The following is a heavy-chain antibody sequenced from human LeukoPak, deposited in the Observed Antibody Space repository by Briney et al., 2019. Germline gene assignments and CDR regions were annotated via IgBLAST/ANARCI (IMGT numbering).Heavy chain of an antibody. CDR3: ARWFRSTSFPFDY. V-gene: IGHV1-69*05. Sequence: PEASVKVSCKASGGTFSSYAISWVRQAPGQGLEWMGGIIPIFGTANYAQKLQGRVTMTTDTSTSTAYMELRSLRSDDTAVYYCARWFRSTSFPFDYWGQGTLVTVSS. CDR1: GGTFSSYA. CDR2: IIPIFGTA. D-gene: IGHD2-2*01. J-gene: IGHJ4*02.